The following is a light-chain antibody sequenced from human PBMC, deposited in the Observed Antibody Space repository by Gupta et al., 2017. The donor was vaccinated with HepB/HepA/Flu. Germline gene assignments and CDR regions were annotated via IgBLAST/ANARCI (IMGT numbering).Light chain of an antibody. CDR2: DVN. Sequence: QSALTQPAPVSGSPGHSITISCTGTTSDIGGYNFVSWYQRHPGEAPKLIIYDVNNRPSGVSNRFSGSKSGNTASLTISGLQAEDEGDYFCSSYTHSTILVFGGGTKLTVL. J-gene: IGLJ2*01. CDR1: TSDIGGYNF. V-gene: IGLV2-14*03. CDR3: SSYTHSTILV.